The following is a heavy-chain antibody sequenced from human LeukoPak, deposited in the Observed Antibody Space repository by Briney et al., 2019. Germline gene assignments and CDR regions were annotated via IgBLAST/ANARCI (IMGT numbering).Heavy chain of an antibody. CDR3: ASADYYYDSSGYVDYLDY. D-gene: IGHD3-22*01. CDR2: IIPVLGIP. V-gene: IGHV1-69*02. CDR1: GGTLSTYS. J-gene: IGHJ4*02. Sequence: PEASVKVSCKASGGTLSTYSIAWVRQAPGQGLEWVGRIIPVLGIPNYGKTFQGRVTITADKSTSTAYMELSSLRSEDTAVYYCASADYYYDSSGYVDYLDYWGQGTLATVSS.